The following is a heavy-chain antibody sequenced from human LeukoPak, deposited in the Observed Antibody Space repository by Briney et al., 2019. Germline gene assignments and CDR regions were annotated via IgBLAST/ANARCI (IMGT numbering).Heavy chain of an antibody. Sequence: ASEKVSCKASGSTFTDYYMHWVRLAPGQGLEWMGYINPHSGVTSFPQKFRGRVTLTTDTSISAAYMELSSLISDDTAMYYCVREGITKAFDLWGQGALVTVSS. CDR1: GSTFTDYY. CDR2: INPHSGVT. J-gene: IGHJ4*02. D-gene: IGHD1-14*01. V-gene: IGHV1-2*02. CDR3: VREGITKAFDL.